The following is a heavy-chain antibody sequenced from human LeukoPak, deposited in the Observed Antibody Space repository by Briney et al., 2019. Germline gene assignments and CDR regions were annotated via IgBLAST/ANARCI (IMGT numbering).Heavy chain of an antibody. Sequence: GGSLRLSCAASGFTFSSYGMHWVRQAPGKGLEWVAVISYDGSNKYYADSVKGRFTISRDNSKSTLYLQMNSLRVEDTAIYYCAREAFYKSGWYSLFGHWGQGTLVTVSS. V-gene: IGHV3-30*03. D-gene: IGHD6-19*01. CDR1: GFTFSSYG. J-gene: IGHJ4*02. CDR2: ISYDGSNK. CDR3: AREAFYKSGWYSLFGH.